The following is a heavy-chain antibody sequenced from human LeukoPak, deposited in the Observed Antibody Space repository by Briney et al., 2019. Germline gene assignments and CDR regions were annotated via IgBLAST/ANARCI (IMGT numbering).Heavy chain of an antibody. CDR1: GYSFTNYW. J-gene: IGHJ5*02. Sequence: GESLMISCKGSGYSFTNYWITWVRQMPGKGLEWMGRIDPSDSYTNYSQSFQGHVTISADKSISTAYLQWSSLKASDTAMYYCARRGVPPAMPGVNWFDPWGQGTLVTVSS. CDR3: ARRGVPPAMPGVNWFDP. CDR2: IDPSDSYT. D-gene: IGHD2-2*01. V-gene: IGHV5-10-1*01.